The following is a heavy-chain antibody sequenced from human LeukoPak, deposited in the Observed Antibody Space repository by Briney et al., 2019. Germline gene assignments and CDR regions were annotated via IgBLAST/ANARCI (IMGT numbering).Heavy chain of an antibody. V-gene: IGHV3-53*01. J-gene: IGHJ4*02. Sequence: PGGSLRLSCAASGFTVSSNYMSCVRQAPGKGLDWVSVTYSGGSTYYADSVKCRFTIPRDNSKNTLYLQMNSLRAEDTAVYYCASERDGYNWSYWGQGTLVTVSS. CDR3: ASERDGYNWSY. CDR2: TYSGGST. CDR1: GFTVSSNY. D-gene: IGHD5-24*01.